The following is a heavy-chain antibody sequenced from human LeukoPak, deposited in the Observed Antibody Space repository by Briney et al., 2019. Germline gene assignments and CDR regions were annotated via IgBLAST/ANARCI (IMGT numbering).Heavy chain of an antibody. CDR2: IYYSGST. D-gene: IGHD4-17*01. CDR3: ARGDGDYNY. Sequence: SETLSLTCTVSGGSISSYYWSWIRQPPGKGLEWIGYIYYSGSTNYNPSLKSRVTISVDSSKNQFSLKLSSVTAADTAVYYCARGDGDYNYWGQGTLVTVSS. V-gene: IGHV4-59*01. CDR1: GGSISSYY. J-gene: IGHJ4*02.